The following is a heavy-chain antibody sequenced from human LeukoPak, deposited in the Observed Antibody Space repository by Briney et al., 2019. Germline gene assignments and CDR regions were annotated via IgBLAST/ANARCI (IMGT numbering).Heavy chain of an antibody. CDR2: ISAYNGNT. V-gene: IGHV1-18*01. D-gene: IGHD3-10*01. CDR3: ARGSTYYYGSGSPDFDY. CDR1: GYTFTSYG. J-gene: IGHJ4*02. Sequence: ASVKVSCKASGYTFTSYGISWVRQAPGQGLEWMGWISAYNGNTNYAQKLQGRVTMTTDTSTSTAYMELRSLRSDDTAVYYCARGSTYYYGSGSPDFDYWGQGTLVTVSS.